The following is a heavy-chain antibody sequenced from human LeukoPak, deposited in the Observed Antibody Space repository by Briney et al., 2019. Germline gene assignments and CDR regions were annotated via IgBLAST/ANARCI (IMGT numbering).Heavy chain of an antibody. CDR3: ARAILSDPKYYGMDV. CDR2: INWNADST. Sequence: GGSLRLSCAASGFKFSDYGMSWVRQAPGRGLEWVSGINWNADSTGYADSVKGRFTISKDNAKNSLFLQMDSLRAEDTAMYYCARAILSDPKYYGMDVWGQGTTVTVSS. CDR1: GFKFSDYG. V-gene: IGHV3-20*04. D-gene: IGHD3-9*01. J-gene: IGHJ6*02.